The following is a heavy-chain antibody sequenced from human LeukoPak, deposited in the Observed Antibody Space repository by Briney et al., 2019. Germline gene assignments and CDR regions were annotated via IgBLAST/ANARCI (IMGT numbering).Heavy chain of an antibody. J-gene: IGHJ4*02. CDR2: ISGSGGST. CDR3: AKDGHILTGYYDY. CDR1: GFTFSSYA. V-gene: IGHV3-23*01. D-gene: IGHD3-9*01. Sequence: GGSLRLSCAASGFTFSSYAMGWVRQAPGKGLEWVSAISGSGGSTYYADSVKGRFTISRDNSKNTLYLRMYSLTAEDTAVYYCAKDGHILTGYYDYWGQGALVTVSS.